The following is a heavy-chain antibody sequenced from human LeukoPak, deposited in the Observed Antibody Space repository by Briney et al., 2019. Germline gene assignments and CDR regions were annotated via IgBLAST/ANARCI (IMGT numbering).Heavy chain of an antibody. D-gene: IGHD1-26*01. CDR1: GYSFTSYW. CDR2: IYPGDSDT. V-gene: IGHV5-51*01. Sequence: GESLKISCKGSGYSFTSYWIGWVRQMPGKGLEWMGIIYPGDSDTRYSPSFQGQVTISADKSICTAYLQWSSLKASDTAMYYCARPRTGATRTSTTYYFDYWGQGTLVTVSS. J-gene: IGHJ4*02. CDR3: ARPRTGATRTSTTYYFDY.